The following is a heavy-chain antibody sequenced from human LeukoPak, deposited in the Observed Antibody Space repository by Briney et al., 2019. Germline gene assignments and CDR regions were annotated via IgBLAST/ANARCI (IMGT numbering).Heavy chain of an antibody. CDR1: GFTFSNYG. CDR3: AKEWSGVSYGRFAY. J-gene: IGHJ4*02. V-gene: IGHV3-23*01. D-gene: IGHD1-26*01. CDR2: ITETASTT. Sequence: GGSLRLSCAASGFTFSNYGMSCIRQAPGKGLEWVSMITETASTTYYASSVEGRFTISRDNSQYTLYLQMNSLRAEDTAVYYCAKEWSGVSYGRFAYWGQGTLVTVSS.